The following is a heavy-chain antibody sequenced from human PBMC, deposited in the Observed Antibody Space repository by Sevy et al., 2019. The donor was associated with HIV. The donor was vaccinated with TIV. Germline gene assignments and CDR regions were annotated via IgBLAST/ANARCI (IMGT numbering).Heavy chain of an antibody. CDR3: ARDEFVLRGVWAY. J-gene: IGHJ4*02. CDR2: ISYDGSNK. Sequence: GGSLRLSCAASGFTFSSYTMHWVRQAPGKGLEWVAVISYDGSNKYYADSVKGRFTISIDNSKNTLYLQMNSLRAEDTAVYYCARDEFVLRGVWAYWGQGTLVTVSS. CDR1: GFTFSSYT. V-gene: IGHV3-30-3*01. D-gene: IGHD3-10*01.